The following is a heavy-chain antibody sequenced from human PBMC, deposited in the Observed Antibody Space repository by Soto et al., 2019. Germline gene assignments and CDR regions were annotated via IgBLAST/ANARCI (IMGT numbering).Heavy chain of an antibody. J-gene: IGHJ5*02. Sequence: ASVKVSCKASGYTFTSYDINWVRQATGQGLEWMGWMNPNSGNTGYAQKFQGRVTMTRNTSISTAYMELSSLRSDDTAVYYCARLGNEDIVVVPAAIEPLFDPWGQGTLVTVSS. CDR1: GYTFTSYD. D-gene: IGHD2-2*01. CDR3: ARLGNEDIVVVPAAIEPLFDP. CDR2: MNPNSGNT. V-gene: IGHV1-8*01.